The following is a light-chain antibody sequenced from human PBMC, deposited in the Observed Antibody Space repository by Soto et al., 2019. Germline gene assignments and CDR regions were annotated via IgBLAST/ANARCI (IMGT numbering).Light chain of an antibody. CDR1: SSNIGAGYD. CDR3: QSYDTSLRVVV. V-gene: IGLV1-40*01. J-gene: IGLJ2*01. CDR2: GNF. Sequence: QAVVTRPPSVSGAPGQRVTISCTGSSSNIGAGYDVHWYQQLPGTAPKLLIYGNFNRPSGVPDRFSGSKSGTSASLAITGLQAEDEADYYCQSYDTSLRVVVFAGGTKLTVL.